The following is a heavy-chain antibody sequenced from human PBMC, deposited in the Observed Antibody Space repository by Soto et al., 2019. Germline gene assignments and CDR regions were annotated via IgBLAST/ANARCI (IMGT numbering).Heavy chain of an antibody. D-gene: IGHD6-13*01. V-gene: IGHV4-59*01. CDR3: AAASSSYGMDV. Sequence: SETLSLTCTVSGGSISSYYWSWIRQPPGKGLEWIGYIYYSVSTNXXPSLKSRXXISVGTSKNQXSLKLXSVTAADTAVYYCAAASSSYGMDVWGQGTTVTDSS. J-gene: IGHJ6*02. CDR2: IYYSVST. CDR1: GGSISSYY.